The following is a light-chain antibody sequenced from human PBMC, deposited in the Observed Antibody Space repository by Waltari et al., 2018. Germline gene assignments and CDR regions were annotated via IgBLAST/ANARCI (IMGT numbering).Light chain of an antibody. Sequence: QSALTQPASVSGSPGQSITLPCTGASGDVGGYNSVSWYQQHPGKAPKLVIYDVSNRPSGVSNRFSGSKSGNTASLTISGLQAEDEADYYCSSYTSSSTWVFGGGTKLTVL. CDR3: SSYTSSSTWV. V-gene: IGLV2-14*03. CDR1: SGDVGGYNS. J-gene: IGLJ3*02. CDR2: DVS.